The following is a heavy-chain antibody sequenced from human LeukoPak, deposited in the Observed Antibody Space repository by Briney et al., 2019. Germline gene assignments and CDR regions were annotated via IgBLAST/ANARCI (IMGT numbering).Heavy chain of an antibody. Sequence: SVKGSCKASGGTFSSYVVNWVRQAPGQGLEWMGGIIPLFGTADYAQKLQGRVTITTDESTSRAYMELSSLRSEDTAVYYCARSPLPQWFGELGHYYYYMDVWGKGTTVTVSS. CDR2: IIPLFGTA. CDR1: GGTFSSYV. D-gene: IGHD3-10*01. CDR3: ARSPLPQWFGELGHYYYYMDV. J-gene: IGHJ6*03. V-gene: IGHV1-69*05.